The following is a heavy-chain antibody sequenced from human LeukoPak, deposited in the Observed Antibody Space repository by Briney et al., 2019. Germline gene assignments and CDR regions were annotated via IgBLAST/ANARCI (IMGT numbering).Heavy chain of an antibody. D-gene: IGHD2-2*01. CDR2: IYYSGST. V-gene: IGHV4-39*02. CDR3: AKDRVVVPAAPANWFDP. J-gene: IGHJ5*02. CDR1: GGSISSSSYY. Sequence: SETLSLTCTVSGGSISSSSYYWGWIRQPPGKGLEWIGSIYYSGSTYYNPSLKSRVTISVDTSKNQFSLKLSSVTAADTAVYYCAKDRVVVPAAPANWFDPWGQGTLVTVSS.